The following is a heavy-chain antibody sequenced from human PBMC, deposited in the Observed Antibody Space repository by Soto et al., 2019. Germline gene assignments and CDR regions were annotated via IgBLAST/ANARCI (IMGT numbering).Heavy chain of an antibody. CDR1: GYTFATST. CDR3: AMAYYGYDDY. Sequence: QLQLVQSGPEAKKPGASVKVSCKASGYTFATSTISWLRQAPGQGPEWMGWIKAYSGNTNYAQKLQVRLTMTTDTSTSTAYMELRSLTTDDTAIYDCAMAYYGYDDYWGQGTLVTVSS. CDR2: IKAYSGNT. J-gene: IGHJ4*02. V-gene: IGHV1-18*01. D-gene: IGHD4-17*01.